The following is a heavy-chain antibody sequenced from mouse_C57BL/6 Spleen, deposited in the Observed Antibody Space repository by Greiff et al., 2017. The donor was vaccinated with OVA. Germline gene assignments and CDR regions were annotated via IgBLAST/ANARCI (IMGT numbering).Heavy chain of an antibody. CDR1: GYTFTDYE. J-gene: IGHJ2*01. CDR2: IDPETGGT. V-gene: IGHV1-15*01. D-gene: IGHD3-3*01. Sequence: QVHVKQSGAELVRPGASVTLSCKASGYTFTDYEMHWVKQTPVHGLEWIGAIDPETGGTAYNQKFKGKAILTADKSSSTAYMELRSLTSEDSAVYYCTREGDRDYWGQGTTLTVSS. CDR3: TREGDRDY.